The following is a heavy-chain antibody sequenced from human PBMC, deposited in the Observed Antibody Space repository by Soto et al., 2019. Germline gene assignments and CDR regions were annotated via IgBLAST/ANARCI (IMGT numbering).Heavy chain of an antibody. V-gene: IGHV3-11*06. CDR3: ARSGDNYNRLDY. Sequence: LRLSCEGSGFTFSDYYISWIRQAPGKGLEWISHSSNSGTFSRYADSVKGRFSISRDNTKNLLYLQMNSLRAEDTAVYYCARSGDNYNRLDYWGQGTPVTVSS. D-gene: IGHD1-1*01. J-gene: IGHJ4*02. CDR2: SSNSGTFS. CDR1: GFTFSDYY.